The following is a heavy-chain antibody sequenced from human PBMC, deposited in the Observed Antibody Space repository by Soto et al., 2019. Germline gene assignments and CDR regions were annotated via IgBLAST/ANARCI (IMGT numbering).Heavy chain of an antibody. CDR2: INPSGGST. CDR1: GYTFATYY. V-gene: IGHV1-46*01. D-gene: IGHD3-3*01. J-gene: IGHJ5*02. CDR3: ARAQNFWSGYYYSP. Sequence: GASVKVSCKASGYTFATYYIHWVRQAPGQGLEWMGIINPSGGSTSYAQNFEGRVTMTSDTSTSTVYMELSSLRSEDTAVYYCARAQNFWSGYYYSPWGQGTPVTVSS.